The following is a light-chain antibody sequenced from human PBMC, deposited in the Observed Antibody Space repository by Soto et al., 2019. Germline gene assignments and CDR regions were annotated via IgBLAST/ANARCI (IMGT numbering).Light chain of an antibody. CDR2: EVS. CDR3: SSYAVTNIFV. Sequence: QSVLTQPPSASGSPGQSVTFSCTGTSSDIGDYNYVSWYQQHPGKAPKVIIYEVSKRPSGVPDRFSGSKSGSTASLTVSGLQAEDEADYYCSSYAVTNIFVFGTGTKV. J-gene: IGLJ1*01. CDR1: SSDIGDYNY. V-gene: IGLV2-8*01.